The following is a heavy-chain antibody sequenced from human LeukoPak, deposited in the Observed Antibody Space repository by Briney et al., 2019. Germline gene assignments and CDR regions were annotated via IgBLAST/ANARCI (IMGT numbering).Heavy chain of an antibody. Sequence: SVKVSCKASGGTFSSYAISWVRQAPGQGLEWMGRIIPILGIANYAQKFQGRVTITADKSTSTAYMELSSLRSEDTAVYYCARDALNYYDLADYAFDIWGQGTMVTVSS. CDR3: ARDALNYYDLADYAFDI. D-gene: IGHD3-22*01. J-gene: IGHJ3*02. CDR2: IIPILGIA. CDR1: GGTFSSYA. V-gene: IGHV1-69*04.